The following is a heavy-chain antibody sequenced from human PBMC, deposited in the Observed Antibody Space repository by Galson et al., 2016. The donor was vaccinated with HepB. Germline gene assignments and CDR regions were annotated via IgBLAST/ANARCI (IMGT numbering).Heavy chain of an antibody. CDR3: AKNCYGSGIGSDAFDI. Sequence: SLRLSCAASGFTFDDYAMHWVRQAPGKGLEWVSGISWNSGSIGYADSVKGRFTISRDNAKNSLYLQMNSLRAEDTALYYCAKNCYGSGIGSDAFDIWGQGTMVTVSS. CDR1: GFTFDDYA. CDR2: ISWNSGSI. D-gene: IGHD3-10*01. J-gene: IGHJ3*02. V-gene: IGHV3-9*01.